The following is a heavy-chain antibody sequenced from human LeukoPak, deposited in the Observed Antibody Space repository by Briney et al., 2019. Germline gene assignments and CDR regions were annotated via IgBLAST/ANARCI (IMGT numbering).Heavy chain of an antibody. CDR2: IIPIFGTP. J-gene: IGHJ4*02. CDR1: GGTFSSYA. V-gene: IGHV1-69*05. CDR3: ARDGGYSSSWYTY. D-gene: IGHD6-13*01. Sequence: SVKVSCKASGGTFSSYAISWVRQAPGQGLEWMGGIIPIFGTPNYAQKFQGRVTITTDESTSTAYMELSSLRSEDTAVYYCARDGGYSSSWYTYWGQGTLVTVSS.